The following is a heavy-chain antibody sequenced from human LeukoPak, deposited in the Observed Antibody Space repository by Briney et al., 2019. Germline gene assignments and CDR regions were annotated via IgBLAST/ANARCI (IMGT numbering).Heavy chain of an antibody. Sequence: PSETLSLTCAVYGGSFSGYYWSWIRQPPGKGLEWIGEINHSGSTNYNPSLKSRVTISVDTSKNQFPLKLSSVTAADTAVYYCARGLLGTPGPLVVVTAIKRRWFDPWGQGTLVTVSS. J-gene: IGHJ5*02. D-gene: IGHD2-21*02. CDR3: ARGLLGTPGPLVVVTAIKRRWFDP. V-gene: IGHV4-34*01. CDR1: GGSFSGYY. CDR2: INHSGST.